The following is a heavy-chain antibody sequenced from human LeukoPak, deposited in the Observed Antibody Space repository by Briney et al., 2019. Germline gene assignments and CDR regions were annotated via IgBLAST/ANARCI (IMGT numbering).Heavy chain of an antibody. CDR2: INAGNGNT. V-gene: IGHV1-3*01. CDR3: ARGPIAAAGDY. Sequence: GASVKVSCKASGYTFTSYAMHWVRQAPGQSLEWMGWINAGNGNTNYAQKLQGRVTMTTDTSTTTAYMELRSLRSDDTAVYYCARGPIAAAGDYWGHGTLVTVSS. J-gene: IGHJ4*01. D-gene: IGHD6-13*01. CDR1: GYTFTSYA.